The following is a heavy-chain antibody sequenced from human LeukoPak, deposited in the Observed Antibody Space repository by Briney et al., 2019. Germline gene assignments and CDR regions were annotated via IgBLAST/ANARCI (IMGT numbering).Heavy chain of an antibody. CDR3: ARVTWKTIIAAPDY. CDR1: GYTFTDYY. D-gene: IGHD3-3*01. CDR2: LNPHTGGA. J-gene: IGHJ4*02. V-gene: IGHV1-2*06. Sequence: ASVKVSCKTSGYTFTDYYIHWVRQAPGQGLERMGQLNPHTGGANYAQKFQGRVSMTRDASINTAYMEVTRLTSDDTAVYYCARVTWKTIIAAPDYWGQGTLVTVSS.